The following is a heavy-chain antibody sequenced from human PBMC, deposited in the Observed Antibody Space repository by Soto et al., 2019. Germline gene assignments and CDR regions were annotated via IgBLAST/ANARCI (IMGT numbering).Heavy chain of an antibody. Sequence: PGGSLRLPCAPSGFTSSSYAMSWLRQAPGKGPDWDSTTSGSGGGTYYADSMKGRFTISRDNSKNTLYLQMYSLRVEDTAPYYPGREWGHWGRGSLGAVCS. CDR1: GFTSSSYA. D-gene: IGHD3-16*01. J-gene: IGHJ1*01. CDR3: GREWGH. V-gene: IGHV3-23*01. CDR2: TSGSGGGT.